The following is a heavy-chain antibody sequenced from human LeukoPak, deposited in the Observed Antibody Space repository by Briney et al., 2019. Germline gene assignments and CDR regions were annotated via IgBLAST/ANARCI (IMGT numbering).Heavy chain of an antibody. J-gene: IGHJ4*02. CDR3: AIMHGYYDGSGYWVQ. CDR1: GFTFGSYG. D-gene: IGHD3-22*01. CDR2: ISPSGDRT. V-gene: IGHV3-23*01. Sequence: GGSLRLSCAASGFTFGSYGMSWVRQAPGKGLEWVAFISPSGDRTSNADSVEGRFTISRDNPRDTLYLQMNSLRDEDTAGYYCAIMHGYYDGSGYWVQWGQGTLVTVSS.